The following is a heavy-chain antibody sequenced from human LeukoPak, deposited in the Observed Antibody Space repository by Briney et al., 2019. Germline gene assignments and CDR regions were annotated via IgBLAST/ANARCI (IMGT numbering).Heavy chain of an antibody. V-gene: IGHV4-39*07. CDR3: ARVGKYSSGWTYYFDY. Sequence: SETLSLTCTVSGGSISSSSYYWGWIRQPPGKGLEWIGGIYYSGSTYYNPSLKSRVTISVDTSKNQFSLKLSSVTAADTAVYYCARVGKYSSGWTYYFDYWGQGTLVTVSS. CDR1: GGSISSSSYY. D-gene: IGHD6-19*01. J-gene: IGHJ4*02. CDR2: IYYSGST.